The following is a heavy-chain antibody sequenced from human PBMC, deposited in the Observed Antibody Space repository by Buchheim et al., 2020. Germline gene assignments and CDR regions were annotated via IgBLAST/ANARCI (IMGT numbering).Heavy chain of an antibody. CDR3: AREIDSSSWNYYYYGMDV. CDR2: IYTSGST. J-gene: IGHJ6*02. Sequence: QVQLQESGPGLVKPSQTLSLTCTVSGGSISSGSYYWSWIRQPAGKGLEWIGRIYTSGSTNYNPSLKSRVTISVDTSKNQFSLKLSSVTAADTAVYYCAREIDSSSWNYYYYGMDVWGQGTT. V-gene: IGHV4-61*02. D-gene: IGHD6-13*01. CDR1: GGSISSGSYY.